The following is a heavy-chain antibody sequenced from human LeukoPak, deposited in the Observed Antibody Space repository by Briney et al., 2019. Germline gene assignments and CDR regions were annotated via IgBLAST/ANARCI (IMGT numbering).Heavy chain of an antibody. CDR2: VSASGFTT. D-gene: IGHD3-16*01. Sequence: GGSLRLSCAAAGFMFSNYVLYWVRQAPGKGLEGVSVVSASGFTTDYADSVKGRFTISRDNSKNTLYLQMNSLRAEGTAVYYCAKGGRGTYYADSWGQGTLVTVSS. V-gene: IGHV3-23*01. CDR1: GFMFSNYV. J-gene: IGHJ4*02. CDR3: AKGGRGTYYADS.